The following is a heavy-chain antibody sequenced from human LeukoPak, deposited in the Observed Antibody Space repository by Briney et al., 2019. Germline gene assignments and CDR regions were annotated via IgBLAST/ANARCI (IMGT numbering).Heavy chain of an antibody. Sequence: PSETLSLTCAVYGGSFSGYYWSWIRQPPGKGLEWIGYIYYSGSTNYNPSLKSRVTTSVDTSKNQFSLKLSSVTAADTAVYYCARGPQYCSDGSCYSYAFDIWGQGTMVTVSS. CDR1: GGSFSGYY. D-gene: IGHD2-15*01. J-gene: IGHJ3*02. CDR2: IYYSGST. CDR3: ARGPQYCSDGSCYSYAFDI. V-gene: IGHV4-59*01.